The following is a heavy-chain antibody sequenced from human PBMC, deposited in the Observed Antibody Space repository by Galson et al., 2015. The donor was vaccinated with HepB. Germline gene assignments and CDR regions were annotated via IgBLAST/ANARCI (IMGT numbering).Heavy chain of an antibody. Sequence: SLRLSCAASGFTFSSYAMSWVRQAPGKGLEWVSAISGSGGSTYYADSVKGRFTISRNNSKNTLYLQMNSLRAEDTAVYYCAKVSFGDSSGYYYYYYGMDVWGQGTTVTVSS. CDR2: ISGSGGST. V-gene: IGHV3-23*01. J-gene: IGHJ6*02. CDR3: AKVSFGDSSGYYYYYYGMDV. D-gene: IGHD3-22*01. CDR1: GFTFSSYA.